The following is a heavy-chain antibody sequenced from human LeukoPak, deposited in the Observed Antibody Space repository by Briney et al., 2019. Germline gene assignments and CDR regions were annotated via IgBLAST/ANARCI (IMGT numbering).Heavy chain of an antibody. V-gene: IGHV3-23*01. Sequence: PGGSLRLSCAASGFTFSNAWMSWVRQAPGKGLEWVSAISGSGGSTYYADSVKGRFTISRDNSKNTLYLQMNSLRAEDTAVYYCAKDQQGINVQDYWGQGTLVTVSS. D-gene: IGHD7-27*01. J-gene: IGHJ4*02. CDR1: GFTFSNAW. CDR3: AKDQQGINVQDY. CDR2: ISGSGGST.